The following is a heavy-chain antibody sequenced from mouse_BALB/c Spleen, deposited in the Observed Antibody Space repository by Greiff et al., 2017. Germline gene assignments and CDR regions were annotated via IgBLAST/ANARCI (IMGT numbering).Heavy chain of an antibody. CDR3: ARSDGVRGAMDY. J-gene: IGHJ4*01. Sequence: VQLKESGPGLVKPSQSLSLTCTVTGYSITSDYAWNWIRQFPGNKLEWMGYISYSGSTSYNPSLKSRISITRDTSKNQFFLQLNSVTTEDTATYYCARSDGVRGAMDYWGQGTSVTVSS. D-gene: IGHD1-1*02. CDR2: ISYSGST. CDR1: GYSITSDYA. V-gene: IGHV3-2*02.